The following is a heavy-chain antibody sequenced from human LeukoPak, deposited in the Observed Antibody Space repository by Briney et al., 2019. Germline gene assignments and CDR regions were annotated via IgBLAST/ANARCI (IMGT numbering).Heavy chain of an antibody. V-gene: IGHV2-5*01. CDR1: GFSVSTSGVG. CDR2: IYWYDDN. CDR3: AHSSKSIFGVIIIGDY. D-gene: IGHD3-3*01. Sequence: SGPTLVNPTQPLTLTCTLFGFSVSTSGVGGGWIRRPPGKALEWLALIYWYDDNHYSPSLKSRLTITKGTSKNQVVLTMTNMDPVDTATYYCAHSSKSIFGVIIIGDYWGQGTLVTVSS. J-gene: IGHJ4*02.